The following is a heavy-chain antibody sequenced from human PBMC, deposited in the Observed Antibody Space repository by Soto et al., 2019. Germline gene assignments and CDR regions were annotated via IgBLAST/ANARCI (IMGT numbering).Heavy chain of an antibody. Sequence: SETLSLTCTVSGGSISSSSYYWGWIRQPPGKGLEWIGSIYYSGSTYYNPSLKSRVTISVDTSKKQFSLRLSSVTAADTAVYYRARHITFGITIYGMDVSGQATTVTVS. V-gene: IGHV4-39*01. CDR2: IYYSGST. CDR1: GGSISSSSYY. CDR3: ARHITFGITIYGMDV. D-gene: IGHD3-16*01. J-gene: IGHJ6*02.